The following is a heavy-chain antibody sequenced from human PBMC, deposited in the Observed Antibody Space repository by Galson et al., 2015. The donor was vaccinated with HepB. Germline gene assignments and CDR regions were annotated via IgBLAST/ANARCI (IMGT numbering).Heavy chain of an antibody. D-gene: IGHD2-2*02. CDR1: GGTFSSYA. Sequence: VKVSCKASGGTFSSYAISWVRQAPGQGLEWMGGIIPIFGTANYAQKFQGRVTITADESTSTAYMELSSLRSEDTAVYYCARVRVRGYCSSTSCYTSGAFDIWGQGTMVTVSS. V-gene: IGHV1-69*13. CDR3: ARVRVRGYCSSTSCYTSGAFDI. J-gene: IGHJ3*02. CDR2: IIPIFGTA.